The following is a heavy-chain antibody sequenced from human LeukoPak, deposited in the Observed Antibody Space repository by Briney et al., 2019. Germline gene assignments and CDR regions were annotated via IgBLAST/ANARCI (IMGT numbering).Heavy chain of an antibody. CDR2: IHHNGDT. V-gene: IGHV4-59*08. J-gene: IGHJ3*01. CDR3: ARQPGGTAAFDV. CDR1: GGSITSYY. D-gene: IGHD1-14*01. Sequence: SSETLSLTCTVSGGSITSYYWSWIRQPPGKGLEWIGYIHHNGDTKYNPSLKSRLSMSVDTSKNQISLKLSSVTAADTALYYCARQPGGTAAFDVWGQGTMVSVSS.